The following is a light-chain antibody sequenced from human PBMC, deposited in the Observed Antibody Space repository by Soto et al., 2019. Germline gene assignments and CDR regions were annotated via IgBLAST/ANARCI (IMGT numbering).Light chain of an antibody. V-gene: IGKV3-15*01. CDR3: QQCDNWPRT. Sequence: EIVMTQSPATLSVSPGERVTLSCRASQSVGNNLAWYQQKTGQVPRLLIHGASTRATGIPARFSGSGSGTEFALTISSLQSEDFDVYYCQQCDNWPRTFGQGTKLEIK. CDR2: GAS. J-gene: IGKJ2*01. CDR1: QSVGNN.